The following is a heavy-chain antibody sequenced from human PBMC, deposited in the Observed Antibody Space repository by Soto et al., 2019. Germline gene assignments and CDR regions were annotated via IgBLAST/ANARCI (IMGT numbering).Heavy chain of an antibody. CDR1: GFTFDDYA. J-gene: IGHJ4*02. Sequence: EVQLVESGGGLVQPGRSLRLSCAASGFTFDDYAMHWVRQAPGKGLEWVSGISWNSGSIGYADSVKGRFTISRDNAKNSLYLQMNSLRAADTALYYCATRSDGYNHYDYWGQGTLVTVSS. V-gene: IGHV3-9*01. D-gene: IGHD5-12*01. CDR3: ATRSDGYNHYDY. CDR2: ISWNSGSI.